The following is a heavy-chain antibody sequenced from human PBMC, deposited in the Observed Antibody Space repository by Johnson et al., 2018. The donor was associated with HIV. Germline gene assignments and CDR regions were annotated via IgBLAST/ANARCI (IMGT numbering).Heavy chain of an antibody. CDR2: ISYDGSNK. J-gene: IGHJ3*02. Sequence: QVQLVESGGGVVQPGRSLRLSCAASGFTFSSYAMHWVRQAPGKGLEWVAVISYDGSNKYYADSVKGRFTISRDNSKNTLYLQMNSLRAEDTAVYYCARVLVTSDAFDIWGQGTMVTVSS. D-gene: IGHD2-15*01. V-gene: IGHV3-30*04. CDR3: ARVLVTSDAFDI. CDR1: GFTFSSYA.